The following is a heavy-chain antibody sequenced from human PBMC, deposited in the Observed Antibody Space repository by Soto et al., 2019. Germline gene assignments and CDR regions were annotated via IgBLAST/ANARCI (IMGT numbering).Heavy chain of an antibody. CDR2: IIPIFGTA. CDR1: GGTFSSYA. D-gene: IGHD2-2*02. V-gene: IGHV1-69*13. J-gene: IGHJ6*02. Sequence: SVEVSCKASGGTFSSYAISWVRQAPGQGLEWMGGIIPIFGTANYAQKFQGRVTITADESTSTAYMELSSLRSEDTAVYYCARRSYCSSTSCYTPYYYGMDVWGQGTTVTVSS. CDR3: ARRSYCSSTSCYTPYYYGMDV.